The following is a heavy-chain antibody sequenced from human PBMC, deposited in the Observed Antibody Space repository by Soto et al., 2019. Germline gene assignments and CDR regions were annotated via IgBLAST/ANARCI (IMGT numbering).Heavy chain of an antibody. CDR1: GSTFTPYY. CDR3: AGAHRISFNFDTSRASFEP. D-gene: IGHD3-22*01. CDR2: ISPSCGGT. J-gene: IGHJ5*02. Sequence: ASVKVSCKASGSTFTPYYIHWVRQAPVQGLEWMGIISPSCGGTSYAPKFQGRVTLTRDTCTNRVYMELRTLRSEDTAVHYCAGAHRISFNFDTSRASFEPWGQGTLVTVSS. V-gene: IGHV1-46*01.